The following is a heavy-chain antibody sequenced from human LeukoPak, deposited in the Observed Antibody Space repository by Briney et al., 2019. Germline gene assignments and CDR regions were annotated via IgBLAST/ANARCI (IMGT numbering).Heavy chain of an antibody. J-gene: IGHJ4*02. D-gene: IGHD3-10*01. Sequence: ASVKVSCKASGYTFTGYYVHWVRQAPGQGLEWMGWINPNSGGTNYAQKFQGRVNMTRDTSISTAYMELSRLISDDTAVYYCARVATRFGIAAYWGQGTLVTVSS. CDR1: GYTFTGYY. V-gene: IGHV1-2*02. CDR2: INPNSGGT. CDR3: ARVATRFGIAAY.